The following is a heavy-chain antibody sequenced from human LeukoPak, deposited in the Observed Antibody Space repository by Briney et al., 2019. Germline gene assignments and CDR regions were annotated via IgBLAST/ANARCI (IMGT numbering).Heavy chain of an antibody. CDR2: IYYSGST. CDR3: ARQEGMNPFDY. Sequence: SETLSLTCTVSGGSISSYYWSWIRQPPGKGLEWIGYIYYSGSTNYNPSLKSRVTISVDTSKNQFSLKLSSVTAADTAVYYCARQEGMNPFDYWGQGTLVTVSS. D-gene: IGHD1-14*01. CDR1: GGSISSYY. J-gene: IGHJ4*02. V-gene: IGHV4-59*01.